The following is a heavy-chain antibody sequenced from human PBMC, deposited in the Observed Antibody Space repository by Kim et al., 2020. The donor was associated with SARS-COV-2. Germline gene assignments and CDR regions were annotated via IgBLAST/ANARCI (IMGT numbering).Heavy chain of an antibody. V-gene: IGHV4-39*01. CDR3: ARQGFTSLGLDV. D-gene: IGHD2-2*01. Sequence: SETLSLTCIVSGGSISSNSYYWGWIRQPPGKGLEWIGSKYYSGRTHYNPSLKSRITISVDRSKNQFSLNLSSVTAADTAVYYCARQGFTSLGLDVWGQGTTVTISS. J-gene: IGHJ6*02. CDR1: GGSISSNSYY. CDR2: KYYSGRT.